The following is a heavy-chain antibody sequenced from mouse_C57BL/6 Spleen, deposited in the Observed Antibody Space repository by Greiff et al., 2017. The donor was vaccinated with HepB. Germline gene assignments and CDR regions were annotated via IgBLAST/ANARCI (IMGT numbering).Heavy chain of an antibody. D-gene: IGHD2-4*01. V-gene: IGHV1-9*01. J-gene: IGHJ3*01. Sequence: VQLQQSGAELMKPGASVKLSCKATGYTFTGYWIEWVKQRPGHGLEWIGEILPGSGSTNYNEKFKGKATFTADTSSNTAYMQLSSLTTEDSAIYYGARSETYYDYDGFAYWGQGTLVTVSA. CDR3: ARSETYYDYDGFAY. CDR1: GYTFTGYW. CDR2: ILPGSGST.